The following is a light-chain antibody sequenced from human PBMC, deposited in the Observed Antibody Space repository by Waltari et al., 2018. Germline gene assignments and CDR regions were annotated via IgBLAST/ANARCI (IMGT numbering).Light chain of an antibody. CDR1: STAVGEYKH. CDR3: NSYTSSSTWV. J-gene: IGLJ3*02. V-gene: IGLV2-14*03. Sequence: QSALTQPASVSGSPGPSITIPCTGTSTAVGEYKHVSWYQQPPGNAPKLMIYDFSNRPSGVSSRFSGSKSGNTASLTISGLQPEDEADYYCNSYTSSSTWVFGGGTKLTVL. CDR2: DFS.